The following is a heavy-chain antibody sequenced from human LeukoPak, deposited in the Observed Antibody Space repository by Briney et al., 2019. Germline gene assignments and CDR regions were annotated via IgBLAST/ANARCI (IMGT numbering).Heavy chain of an antibody. J-gene: IGHJ4*02. CDR1: GFIFSSSE. V-gene: IGHV3-48*03. Sequence: PGGSLTLSCAASGFIFSSSEMNWVRQAPGKGLEWLSFIAVDNTKYYADSVKGRFTISRDNAKNSLYLQMNSLRAEDTAVYYCASSLSLWGNYRCHWGQGTLVTVSS. D-gene: IGHD3-16*02. CDR3: ASSLSLWGNYRCH. CDR2: IAVDNTK.